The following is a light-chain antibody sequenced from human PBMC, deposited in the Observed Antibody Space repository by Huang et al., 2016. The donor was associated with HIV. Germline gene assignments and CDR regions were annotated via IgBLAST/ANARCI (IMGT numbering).Light chain of an antibody. J-gene: IGKJ3*01. CDR2: GAS. V-gene: IGKV3-15*01. CDR1: QGVRTN. CDR3: QQYNKWPDFT. Sequence: EIVMTQSPATLSVSPGERATLSCRARQGVRTNLAWYQQKPGQAPRLVIYGASTRAHSTPDRFSGSGSGTEFTRTISSLQTEDVAVYYCQQYNKWPDFTFGPGTKVDV.